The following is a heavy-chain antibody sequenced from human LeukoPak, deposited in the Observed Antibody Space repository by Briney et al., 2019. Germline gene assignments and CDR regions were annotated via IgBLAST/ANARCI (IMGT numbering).Heavy chain of an antibody. V-gene: IGHV1-2*02. CDR3: ARDLLVVVPAAPEGNYYYMDV. Sequence: GASVKVSCKASGYTFTGYYMHWVGQVPGQGLEWMGWINPNSGGTNYAQKFQGRVTMTRDTSISPAYMELSRLRSDDTAVYYCARDLLVVVPAAPEGNYYYMDVWGKGTTVTVSS. CDR2: INPNSGGT. CDR1: GYTFTGYY. J-gene: IGHJ6*03. D-gene: IGHD2-2*01.